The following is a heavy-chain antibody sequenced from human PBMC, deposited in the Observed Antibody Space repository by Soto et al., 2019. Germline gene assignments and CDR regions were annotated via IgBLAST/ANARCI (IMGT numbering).Heavy chain of an antibody. CDR1: GFSFSSYS. V-gene: IGHV3-21*01. CDR3: ARHYGGYYFDY. J-gene: IGHJ4*02. Sequence: GGSLRLSCAASGFSFSSYSMNWVRQAPGKGLEWVSSISSSSGDIYHADSVKGRFTISRDNAKNSLYLQLNSLRVEDTAVYYCARHYGGYYFDYWGKGTLGTVS. CDR2: ISSSSGDI. D-gene: IGHD3-10*01.